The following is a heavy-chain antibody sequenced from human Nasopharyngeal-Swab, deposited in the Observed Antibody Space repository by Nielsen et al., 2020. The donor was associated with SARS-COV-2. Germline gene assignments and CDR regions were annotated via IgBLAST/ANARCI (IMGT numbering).Heavy chain of an antibody. V-gene: IGHV4-59*12. CDR3: ARVTPELWWFPMDV. CDR1: GGSFSGYY. D-gene: IGHD2-21*01. J-gene: IGHJ6*02. CDR2: IYYTGST. Sequence: SETLSLTCAVYGGSFSGYYWSWIRQPPGKGLEWIGYIYYTGSTYYNPSLKSQVTISVDRSKNQFSLKLSSVTAADTAVYYCARVTPELWWFPMDVWGQGTTVTVSS.